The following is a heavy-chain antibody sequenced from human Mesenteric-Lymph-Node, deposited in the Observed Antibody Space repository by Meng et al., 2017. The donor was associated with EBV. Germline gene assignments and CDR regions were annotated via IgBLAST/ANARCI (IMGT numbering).Heavy chain of an antibody. CDR1: GYNFPPYS. D-gene: IGHD3-16*01. Sequence: VQLVRSGGEVKKPWASVKVSCKASGYNFPPYSVSGVRQAPGQGLEWMGWINGLYGYTNYGQKFQGRVTMTTDTSTNTAYMELRSLTSDDTAMYYCARDGGAGGAKGHWGQGTLVTVSS. CDR3: ARDGGAGGAKGH. V-gene: IGHV1-18*01. J-gene: IGHJ4*02. CDR2: INGLYGYT.